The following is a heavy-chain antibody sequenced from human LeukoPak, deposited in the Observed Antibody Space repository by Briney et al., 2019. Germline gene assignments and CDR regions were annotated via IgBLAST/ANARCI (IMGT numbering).Heavy chain of an antibody. Sequence: GGSLRLSCAASGFTFSSYGMHWVRQAPGKGLEWVAFIRYDGSNKYYADSVKGRFTISRDNSKNMLYLQMNSLRAEDTAVYYCAKAPNQLEGDAFDIWGQGTMVTVSS. CDR1: GFTFSSYG. D-gene: IGHD1-1*01. J-gene: IGHJ3*02. CDR2: IRYDGSNK. CDR3: AKAPNQLEGDAFDI. V-gene: IGHV3-30*02.